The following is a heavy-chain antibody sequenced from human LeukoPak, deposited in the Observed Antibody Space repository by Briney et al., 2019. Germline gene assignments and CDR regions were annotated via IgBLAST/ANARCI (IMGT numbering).Heavy chain of an antibody. J-gene: IGHJ4*02. V-gene: IGHV3-21*04. CDR1: GFTLSSYG. Sequence: GGSLRLSCAASGFTLSSYGMHRVRQAPGKGLEWVSAISGNGRDTYYTDSVKGRFTISRDNAKNSLYLQMNSLRAEDTAVYYCAREVYYDYWGQGTLVTVSS. CDR2: ISGNGRDT. CDR3: AREVYYDY.